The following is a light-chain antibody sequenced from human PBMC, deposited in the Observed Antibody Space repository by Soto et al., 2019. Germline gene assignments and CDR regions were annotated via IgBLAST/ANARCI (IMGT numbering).Light chain of an antibody. CDR3: QQFGY. Sequence: EIVLTQSPGALSLSPGERAILSCRASQSLSSNYLAWYQQKPGQAPRLLIYGTSSRATGIPDRFSGSGSGTDFTLTIGRLEPEDFAVYYCQQFGYFGGGTKVEIK. CDR2: GTS. V-gene: IGKV3-20*01. CDR1: QSLSSNY. J-gene: IGKJ4*01.